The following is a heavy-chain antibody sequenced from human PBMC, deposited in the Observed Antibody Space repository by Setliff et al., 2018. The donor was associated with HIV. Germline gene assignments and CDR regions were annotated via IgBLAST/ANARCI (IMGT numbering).Heavy chain of an antibody. CDR1: GFTFSSYA. V-gene: IGHV3-30*04. CDR3: ARDPRASGSYSYFDY. CDR2: ISYDGSNK. Sequence: PGGSLRLSCAASGFTFSSYAMHWVRQAPGKGLEWVAVISYDGSNKYYADSVKGRFTISRDNSKNTLYLQMNSLRAEDTAVYYCARDPRASGSYSYFDYWGLGTLVTVSS. J-gene: IGHJ4*02. D-gene: IGHD1-26*01.